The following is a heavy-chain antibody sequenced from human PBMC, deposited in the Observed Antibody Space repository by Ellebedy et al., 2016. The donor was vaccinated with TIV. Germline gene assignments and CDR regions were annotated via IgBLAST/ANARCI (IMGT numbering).Heavy chain of an antibody. Sequence: AASVQVSCKTSGYTFTSYGISWARQAPGQGLEWMGWISAYNGNTNYAQMLQGRVTMTTDTFTSTAYMELRSLRSDDTAVYYCARYCNSTTRSNWFDPWGQGTLVTVSS. D-gene: IGHD2/OR15-2a*01. CDR2: ISAYNGNT. CDR3: ARYCNSTTRSNWFDP. V-gene: IGHV1-18*04. CDR1: GYTFTSYG. J-gene: IGHJ5*02.